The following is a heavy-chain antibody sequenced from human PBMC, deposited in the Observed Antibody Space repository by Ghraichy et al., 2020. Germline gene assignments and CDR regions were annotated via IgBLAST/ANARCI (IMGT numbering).Heavy chain of an antibody. CDR2: ITTKSGNT. CDR3: ARGVNWLDP. V-gene: IGHV1-18*01. J-gene: IGHJ5*02. Sequence: GWITTKSGNTQYAQKFQGRVIMTTETSTDTAYMELRSLRFDDTAVYYCARGVNWLDPWGQGTLVNVSS.